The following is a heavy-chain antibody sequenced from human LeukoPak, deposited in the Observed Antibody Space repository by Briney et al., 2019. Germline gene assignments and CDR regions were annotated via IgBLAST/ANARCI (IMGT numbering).Heavy chain of an antibody. CDR3: ARGPQDKVRGVIDY. CDR2: INHSGST. J-gene: IGHJ4*02. D-gene: IGHD3-10*01. CDR1: GGSFSGYY. Sequence: PSETLSLTCAVYGGSFSGYYWSWIRQPPGKGLEWIGEINHSGSTNYNPSLKSRVTISVDTSKNQFSLKLSSVTAADTAVYYCARGPQDKVRGVIDYWGQGTLVTVSS. V-gene: IGHV4-34*01.